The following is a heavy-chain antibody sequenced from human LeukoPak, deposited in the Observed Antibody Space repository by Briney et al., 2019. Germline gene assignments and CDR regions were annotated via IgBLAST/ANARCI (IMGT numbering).Heavy chain of an antibody. Sequence: GGSLRLSCAASGFTYSSYAMHWVRQGPGKGLEWVAVISYDGSNKYYADSVKGRFTISRDNSKNTLYLQMNSLRAEDTAVYYCALSPAIAAAGTGNYWGQGTLVTVSS. J-gene: IGHJ4*02. V-gene: IGHV3-30-3*01. CDR2: ISYDGSNK. CDR3: ALSPAIAAAGTGNY. CDR1: GFTYSSYA. D-gene: IGHD6-13*01.